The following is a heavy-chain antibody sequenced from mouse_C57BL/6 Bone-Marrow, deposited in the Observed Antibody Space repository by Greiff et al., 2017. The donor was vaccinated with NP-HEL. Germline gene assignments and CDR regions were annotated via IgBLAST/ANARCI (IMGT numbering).Heavy chain of an antibody. V-gene: IGHV1-26*01. J-gene: IGHJ3*01. D-gene: IGHD1-1*01. CDR3: ARQYYGSPAWFAY. CDR1: GYTFTDYY. Sequence: VQLQQSGPELVKPGASVKISCKASGYTFTDYYMNWVKQSHGKSLEWIGDINPNNGGTSYNQKFKGKATLTVDKSSSTAYMELRSLTSEDSAVYYCARQYYGSPAWFAYWGQGTLVTVSA. CDR2: INPNNGGT.